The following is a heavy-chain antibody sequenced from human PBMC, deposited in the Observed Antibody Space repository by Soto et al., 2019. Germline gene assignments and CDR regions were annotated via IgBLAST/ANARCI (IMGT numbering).Heavy chain of an antibody. CDR2: INAGNGNT. CDR3: ARYGYSGYQNWFDP. V-gene: IGHV1-3*01. CDR1: GYTFTSYA. Sequence: ASVKVSCKASGYTFTSYAMHWVRQAPGQRLEWMGRINAGNGNTKYSQKFQGRVTITRDTSASTAYMELSSLRSEDTAVYYCARYGYSGYQNWFDPWGQGTLVTVSS. D-gene: IGHD5-12*01. J-gene: IGHJ5*02.